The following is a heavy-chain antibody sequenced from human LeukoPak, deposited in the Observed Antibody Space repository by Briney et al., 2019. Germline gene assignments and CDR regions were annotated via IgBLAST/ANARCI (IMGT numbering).Heavy chain of an antibody. J-gene: IGHJ4*02. CDR3: ARPPGFSTSFWD. CDR1: GGSISGSSYY. D-gene: IGHD2-2*01. Sequence: SETLSLTCTVSGGSISGSSYYWGWIRQPPGKGLEWIGSIHYTGSTCYKPSLKSRVTISVDTSKNQFSLKLTSVTAADTAVYYCARPPGFSTSFWDWGQGTLVTVSS. V-gene: IGHV4-39*01. CDR2: IHYTGST.